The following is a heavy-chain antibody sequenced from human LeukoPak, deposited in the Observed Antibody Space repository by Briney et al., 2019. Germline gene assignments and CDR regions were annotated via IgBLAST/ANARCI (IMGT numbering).Heavy chain of an antibody. CDR3: ARAVGGYFDY. CDR2: ISSSSSYI. J-gene: IGHJ4*02. V-gene: IGHV3-21*01. D-gene: IGHD2-15*01. CDR1: GFTFSSYS. Sequence: GGSLRLSCAASGFTFSSYSMNWVRQAPGKGLEWVSSISSSSSYIYYADSVKGRLTISRDNAKNSLYLQMNSLRAEDTAVYYCARAVGGYFDYWGQGTLVTVSS.